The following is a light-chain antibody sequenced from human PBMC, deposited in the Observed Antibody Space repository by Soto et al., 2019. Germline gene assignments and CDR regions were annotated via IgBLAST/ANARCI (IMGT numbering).Light chain of an antibody. J-gene: IGLJ3*02. Sequence: QSVLTQPASVSGSPGQSITISCTGTSSDVGGYNYVSWYQQHPGKAPKLMIYDVSNRPSGVSNRFSGSKSGNTASLTISGLQAEDEADYYCSSYTSSSTPWVIGGGTKVTVL. CDR1: SSDVGGYNY. CDR3: SSYTSSSTPWV. V-gene: IGLV2-14*01. CDR2: DVS.